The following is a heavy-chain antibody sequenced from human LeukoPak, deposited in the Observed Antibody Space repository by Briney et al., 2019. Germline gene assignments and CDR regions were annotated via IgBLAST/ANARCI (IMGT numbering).Heavy chain of an antibody. J-gene: IGHJ4*02. CDR3: ARTRGFGEPNDYFDY. CDR2: ISGSGGST. V-gene: IGHV3-23*01. CDR1: GFTFSSYA. Sequence: GGSLRLSCAASGFTFSSYAMSWVRQAPGKGLEWVSAISGSGGSTYYADSVNGRFTISRDNSKNTLYLQMNSLRAEDTAVYYCARTRGFGEPNDYFDYWGQGTLVTVSS. D-gene: IGHD3-10*01.